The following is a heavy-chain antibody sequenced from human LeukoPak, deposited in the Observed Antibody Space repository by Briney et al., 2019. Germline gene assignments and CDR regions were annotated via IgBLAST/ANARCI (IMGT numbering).Heavy chain of an antibody. V-gene: IGHV3-7*03. CDR3: ARSLPYGTTWYGRSDF. J-gene: IGHJ4*02. CDR1: GFTFSGFS. CDR2: IKQDGSER. Sequence: GGSLRLSCAASGFTFSGFSMSWVRQSPTKGLEWVANIKQDGSERYYVDSVKGRFTISRDNAMNSLYLQMNSLRAEDTAIYYCARSLPYGTTWYGRSDFWGQGTLVTVSS. D-gene: IGHD6-13*01.